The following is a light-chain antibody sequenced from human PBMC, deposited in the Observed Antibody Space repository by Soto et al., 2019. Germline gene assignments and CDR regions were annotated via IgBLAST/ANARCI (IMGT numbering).Light chain of an antibody. J-gene: IGKJ1*01. CDR3: QQYNNYPTT. CDR2: DAS. V-gene: IGKV1-5*01. CDR1: ESIRTW. Sequence: DIHLTQSPSFLSASVGYRFTITCRASESIRTWLAWYQHKPGKAPKFLIYDASSLESGVPSRFRGSGSGTEFTLTISNLQPDDFETYFCQQYNNYPTTFGQGTKVDIK.